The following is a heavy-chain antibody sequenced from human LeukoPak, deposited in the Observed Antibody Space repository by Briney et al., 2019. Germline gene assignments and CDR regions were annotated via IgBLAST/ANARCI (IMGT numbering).Heavy chain of an antibody. Sequence: GGSLRLSCAVSGFTFSSYEMNWVRQAPGKGLEWVSDISSSGSTIYYADSVKGRFTISRDNAKNSLYLQMNSLRAEDTAVYYCAREGSVSGGWYYFDYWGQGTLVTVSP. CDR2: ISSSGSTI. CDR1: GFTFSSYE. CDR3: AREGSVSGGWYYFDY. D-gene: IGHD6-19*01. J-gene: IGHJ4*02. V-gene: IGHV3-48*03.